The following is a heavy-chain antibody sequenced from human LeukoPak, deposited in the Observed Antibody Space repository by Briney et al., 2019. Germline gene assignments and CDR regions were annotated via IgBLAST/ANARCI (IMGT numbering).Heavy chain of an antibody. CDR3: ARVDYGVLTGYYNGNY. CDR2: IYYSGST. CDR1: GGSISSYY. Sequence: PSETLSLTCTVSGGSISSYYWSWIRQPPGKGLEWIGYIYYSGSTNYNPSLKSRVTISVDTSKNQFSLKLSSVTAADTAVYYCARVDYGVLTGYYNGNYWGQGTLVTVSS. D-gene: IGHD3-9*01. J-gene: IGHJ4*02. V-gene: IGHV4-59*01.